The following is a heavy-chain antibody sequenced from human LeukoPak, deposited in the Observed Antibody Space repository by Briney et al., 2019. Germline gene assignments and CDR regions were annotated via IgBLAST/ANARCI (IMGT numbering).Heavy chain of an antibody. CDR2: INPSDGAT. Sequence: ASVKVSCKASGYTFTMYYIHWVRQAPGQGLEWMGMINPSDGATTYAQRFQGRVTMTRDMSISTAYMELSRLRSDDTAVYYCARRSGIAVAGRTYYFDYWGQGTLVTVSS. D-gene: IGHD6-19*01. CDR1: GYTFTMYY. V-gene: IGHV1-46*01. J-gene: IGHJ4*02. CDR3: ARRSGIAVAGRTYYFDY.